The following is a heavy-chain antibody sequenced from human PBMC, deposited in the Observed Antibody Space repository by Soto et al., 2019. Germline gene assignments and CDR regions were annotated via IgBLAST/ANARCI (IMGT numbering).Heavy chain of an antibody. V-gene: IGHV4-59*01. CDR2: IYYSGST. CDR1: GGSISSYY. J-gene: IGHJ6*02. Sequence: QVQLQESGPGLVKPSETLSLTCTVSGGSISSYYWSWIRQPPGKGLEWIGCIYYSGSTNYNPSLRSRVTISVDTSKNQFSLKLSSVTAADTAVYYCAREERYCSSTSCYYYYGMDVWGQGTTVTVSS. CDR3: AREERYCSSTSCYYYYGMDV. D-gene: IGHD2-2*01.